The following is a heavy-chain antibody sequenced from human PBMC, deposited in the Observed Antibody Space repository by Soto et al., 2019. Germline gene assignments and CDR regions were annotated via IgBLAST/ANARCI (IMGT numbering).Heavy chain of an antibody. D-gene: IGHD6-13*01. Sequence: PSETLSLTCTVSGGSISSSSYYWGWIRQPPGKGLEWIGSIYYSGSTYYNPSLKSRVTISVDTSKNQFSLKLSSVTAADTAVYYCASLRALAAVRYWGQGTLVTVSS. CDR2: IYYSGST. CDR1: GGSISSSSYY. CDR3: ASLRALAAVRY. V-gene: IGHV4-39*01. J-gene: IGHJ4*02.